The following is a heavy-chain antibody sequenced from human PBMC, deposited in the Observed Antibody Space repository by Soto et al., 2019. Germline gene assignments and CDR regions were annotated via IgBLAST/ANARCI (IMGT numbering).Heavy chain of an antibody. J-gene: IGHJ5*02. CDR2: INPSGTIT. V-gene: IGHV1-46*01. Sequence: GASVKVSCKASGYTFGSHYMHWVRQAPGQGLEWMGVINPSGTITSYAQKFQGRVTMTSDTSTSTVYMELSSLRSEDTAVYYCARDQAFTASGYGYWLFDRWGQGSPVTVSS. CDR3: ARDQAFTASGYGYWLFDR. CDR1: GYTFGSHY. D-gene: IGHD3-22*01.